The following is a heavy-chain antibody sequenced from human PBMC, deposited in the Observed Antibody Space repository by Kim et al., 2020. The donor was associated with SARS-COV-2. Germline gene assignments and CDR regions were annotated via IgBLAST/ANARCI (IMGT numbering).Heavy chain of an antibody. D-gene: IGHD4-17*01. CDR2: MNPNSGNT. J-gene: IGHJ6*02. CDR3: ASGESATRTTVTNYYYYGMDV. CDR1: GYTFTSYD. V-gene: IGHV1-8*01. Sequence: ASVKVSCKASGYTFTSYDINWVRQATGQGLEWMGWMNPNSGNTGYAQKFQGRVTMTRNTSISTAYMELSSLRSEDTAVYYCASGESATRTTVTNYYYYGMDVWGQGTTVTVSS.